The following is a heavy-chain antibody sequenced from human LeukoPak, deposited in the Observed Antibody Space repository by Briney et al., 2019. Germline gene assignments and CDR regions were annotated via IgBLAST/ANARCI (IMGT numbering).Heavy chain of an antibody. J-gene: IGHJ6*03. CDR2: MNPNSGNT. D-gene: IGHD3-3*01. CDR1: GYTFTSYD. Sequence: ASVKVSCKASGYTFTSYDINWVRQATGQGLEWMGWMNPNSGNTGYAQKFQGRVTITRNTSISTAYMELSSLRSEDTAVYYCASLYYDFWSGYSPLYYYYMDVWGKGTTVTVSS. V-gene: IGHV1-8*03. CDR3: ASLYYDFWSGYSPLYYYYMDV.